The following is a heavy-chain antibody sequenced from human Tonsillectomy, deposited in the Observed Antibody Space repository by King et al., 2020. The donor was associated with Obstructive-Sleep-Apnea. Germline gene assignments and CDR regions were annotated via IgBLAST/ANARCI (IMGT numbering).Heavy chain of an antibody. CDR1: GYAFTNYG. Sequence: VQLVQSGGEVKKPGGSVKVSCKTSGYAFTNYGLSWVRQAPGQGLEWMGWISPDNNSTNYSQNFQGRVTMTTDISTSTAYMELRSLRSDDSAVYFCATDRIGPVAWCQGTLVTVSS. V-gene: IGHV1-18*01. CDR2: ISPDNNST. D-gene: IGHD2/OR15-2a*01. CDR3: ATDRIGPVA. J-gene: IGHJ4*02.